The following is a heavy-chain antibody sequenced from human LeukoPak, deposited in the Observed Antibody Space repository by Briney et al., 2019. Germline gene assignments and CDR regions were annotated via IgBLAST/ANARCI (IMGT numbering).Heavy chain of an antibody. Sequence: PSETLSLTCTVSGGSISSSSYYWGWIRQPPGKGLEWIGSIYYSGSTYYNPSLKSRVTISVDTSKNQFSLKLSSVTAADTAVYYCAKLAIGWLAPVDYWGQGTLVTVSS. CDR2: IYYSGST. J-gene: IGHJ4*02. V-gene: IGHV4-39*07. D-gene: IGHD5-12*01. CDR3: AKLAIGWLAPVDY. CDR1: GGSISSSSYY.